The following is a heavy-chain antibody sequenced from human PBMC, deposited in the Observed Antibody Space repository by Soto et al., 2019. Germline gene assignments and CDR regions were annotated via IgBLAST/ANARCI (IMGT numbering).Heavy chain of an antibody. CDR3: ARDVVQYYYDSSGYYPNDAFDI. CDR2: ISSSGSTI. V-gene: IGHV3-11*01. D-gene: IGHD3-22*01. Sequence: GGSLRLSCAASGFTFSDYYMSWIRQAPGKGLEWVSYISSSGSTIYYADSVKGRFTISRDNAKNSLYLQMNSLRAEDTAVYYCARDVVQYYYDSSGYYPNDAFDIWGQGTMVTVSS. CDR1: GFTFSDYY. J-gene: IGHJ3*02.